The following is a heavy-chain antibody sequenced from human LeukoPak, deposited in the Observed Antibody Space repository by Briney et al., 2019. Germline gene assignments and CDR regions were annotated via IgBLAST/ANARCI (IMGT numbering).Heavy chain of an antibody. CDR1: GGSISSYY. V-gene: IGHV4-59*05. Sequence: SETLSLTCTVSGGSISSYYWSWIRQPAGKGLEWIGRIHNSGSTNYNPSLKSRVTISVDTSKNQFSLKLSSVTAADTAVYYCARRSDSSSWYTWFDPWGQGTLVTVSS. D-gene: IGHD6-13*01. CDR2: IHNSGST. J-gene: IGHJ5*02. CDR3: ARRSDSSSWYTWFDP.